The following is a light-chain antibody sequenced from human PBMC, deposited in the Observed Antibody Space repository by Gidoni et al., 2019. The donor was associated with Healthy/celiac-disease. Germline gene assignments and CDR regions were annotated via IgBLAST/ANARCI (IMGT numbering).Light chain of an antibody. V-gene: IGLV2-14*01. CDR1: SSDVGGYNY. Sequence: QSPLTQPASVSGSPGQSITISCTGTSSDVGGYNYVSWYQQHPGKAPKLMIYDVSNRTSGVSNRFSGSKSGNTAYLTISGLQAEDEADYYCSSYTSSSTLEVFGTGTKVTVL. CDR2: DVS. J-gene: IGLJ1*01. CDR3: SSYTSSSTLEV.